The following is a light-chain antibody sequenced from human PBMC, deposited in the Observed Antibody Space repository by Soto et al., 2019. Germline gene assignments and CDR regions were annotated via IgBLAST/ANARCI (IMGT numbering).Light chain of an antibody. CDR1: QSIATH. CDR2: ASS. J-gene: IGKJ2*01. CDR3: QHSSMFPRYT. V-gene: IGKV1-39*01. Sequence: DVQISQSPSSLSASVGDKVTITCRARQSIATHLNWYQHKPGRPPRLLIFASSILQEGVPSRFSGSGSDTYFTFTIDSLLPEDFATYYCQHSSMFPRYTFGQGSRL.